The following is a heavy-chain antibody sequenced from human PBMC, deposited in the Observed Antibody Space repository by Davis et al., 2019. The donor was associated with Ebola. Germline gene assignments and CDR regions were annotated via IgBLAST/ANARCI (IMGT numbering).Heavy chain of an antibody. CDR2: TSCRNGRT. D-gene: IGHD5-18*01. CDR1: GFTFTHYT. V-gene: IGHV3-21*04. J-gene: IGHJ4*02. CDR3: TRDSAVVFFDY. Sequence: PGGSLRLSCAASGFTFTHYTINWVRQAPGKGLEWVSYTSCRNGRTYYADSVKGRFTSSRDSATNSVHLQMDSLRADDTAVYYCTRDSAVVFFDYWSQGTLVTVSS.